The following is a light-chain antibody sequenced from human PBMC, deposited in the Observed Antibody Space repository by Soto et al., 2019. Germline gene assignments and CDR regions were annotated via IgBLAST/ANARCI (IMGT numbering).Light chain of an antibody. Sequence: QSVLTQPPSASGTPGQRVTISCSGSSSNIGSNAVNWFQQLPGTAPKLLIYTNNRRPSGVPDRFSGSKSGTSVSLAISGLQSEDEADYYCESWDDSLTGVAFGGGTKVTVL. CDR2: TNN. CDR1: SSNIGSNA. V-gene: IGLV1-44*01. CDR3: ESWDDSLTGVA. J-gene: IGLJ2*01.